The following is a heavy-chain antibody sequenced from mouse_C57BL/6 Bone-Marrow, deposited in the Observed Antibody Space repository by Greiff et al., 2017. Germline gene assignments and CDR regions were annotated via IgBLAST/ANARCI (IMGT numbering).Heavy chain of an antibody. J-gene: IGHJ2*01. V-gene: IGHV1-5*01. CDR2: IYPGNSDT. CDR1: GYTFTSYW. Sequence: VQLQQSGTVLARPGASVKMSCKTSGYTFTSYWMHWVKQRPGQGLEWIGAIYPGNSDTSYNQKFKGKAKLTAVTSASTAYMELSSLTNEDSAVYYCTRRGPNYYGSDDWGEGTTLTVSS. CDR3: TRRGPNYYGSDD. D-gene: IGHD1-1*01.